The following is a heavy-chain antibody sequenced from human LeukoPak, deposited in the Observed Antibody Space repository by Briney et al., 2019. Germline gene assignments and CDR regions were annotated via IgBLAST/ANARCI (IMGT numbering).Heavy chain of an antibody. Sequence: ASVKVSCKASGYTFTNYGISWVRQAPGQGLEWMAWINVYNGKTYYAQNFQGRATVTTDTSTSTAYMELGNLRSDDTAVYYCARDQGYYYDSTGYVFDSWGQGTLVTVSS. CDR3: ARDQGYYYDSTGYVFDS. D-gene: IGHD3-22*01. CDR2: INVYNGKT. CDR1: GYTFTNYG. V-gene: IGHV1-18*01. J-gene: IGHJ4*02.